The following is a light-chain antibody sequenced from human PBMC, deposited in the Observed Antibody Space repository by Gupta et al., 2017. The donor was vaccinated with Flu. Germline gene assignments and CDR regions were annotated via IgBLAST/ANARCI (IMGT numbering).Light chain of an antibody. J-gene: IGKJ5*01. CDR2: DAS. CDR1: QSVSSY. CDR3: QQRSNWAIT. Sequence: EIVXTQSPXTLSLXXGERATLSCRASQSVSSYLAWYQQKPGQAPRLLIYDASNRATGIPARFSGSGSGTDFTLTISSLEPEDFAVYYCQQRSNWAITFGQGTRLEIK. V-gene: IGKV3-11*01.